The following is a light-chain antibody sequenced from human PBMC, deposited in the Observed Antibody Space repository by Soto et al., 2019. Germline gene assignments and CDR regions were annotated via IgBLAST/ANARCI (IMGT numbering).Light chain of an antibody. V-gene: IGKV3-11*01. CDR2: HAS. J-gene: IGKJ2*01. CDR3: QQRSNWPPFT. Sequence: EIVLTQSPATLSLSPVARGTLSCSPSESVTDYLAWYQQEPGQAPRLLILHASNRAAGIPARFSGSGSGSDFTLTISSLEPEDFAVYYCQQRSNWPPFTFGQGTKVDIK. CDR1: ESVTDY.